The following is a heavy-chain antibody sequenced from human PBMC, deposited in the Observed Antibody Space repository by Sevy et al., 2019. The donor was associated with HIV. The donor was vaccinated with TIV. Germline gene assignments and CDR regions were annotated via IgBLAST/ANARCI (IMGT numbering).Heavy chain of an antibody. Sequence: ASVKVSCKAPGYTFTSYDINWVRQATGQGLEWMGWMNPNSGNTGYAQKFQGRVTMTRNTSISTAYMELGSLRSEDTAVYYCARGGYCSSTSCYSYYYYYGMDVWGQGTTVTVSS. CDR3: ARGGYCSSTSCYSYYYYYGMDV. CDR2: MNPNSGNT. D-gene: IGHD2-2*01. CDR1: GYTFTSYD. V-gene: IGHV1-8*01. J-gene: IGHJ6*02.